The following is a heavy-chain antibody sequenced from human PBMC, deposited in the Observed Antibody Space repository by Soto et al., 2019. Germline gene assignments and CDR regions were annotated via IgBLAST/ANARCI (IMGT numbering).Heavy chain of an antibody. Sequence: PGGSLRLSCEASGFTFSDYWIHWVRQAPGKGLEWVAHIKADGSTKNYADSVRGRFTISRDNVENSLNLQMNSLRAEDAALYYCARDEARPLGYWGQGTLVTVSS. CDR2: IKADGSTK. V-gene: IGHV3-74*01. J-gene: IGHJ4*02. CDR1: GFTFSDYW. CDR3: ARDEARPLGY. D-gene: IGHD6-6*01.